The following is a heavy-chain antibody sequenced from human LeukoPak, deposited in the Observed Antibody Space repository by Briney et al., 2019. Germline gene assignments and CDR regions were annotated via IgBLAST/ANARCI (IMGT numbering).Heavy chain of an antibody. CDR3: AADVIYKSA. V-gene: IGHV1-58*02. Sequence: SVKVSCKASGFGFSNSAMQWVRQARGQRLEWIGWIVVGSGNTNYAQKFQERVTITRDMSTSTAYMELSSLRSEDTAVYYCAADVIYKSAWGQGTLVSVSS. CDR1: GFGFSNSA. CDR2: IVVGSGNT. D-gene: IGHD2/OR15-2a*01. J-gene: IGHJ5*02.